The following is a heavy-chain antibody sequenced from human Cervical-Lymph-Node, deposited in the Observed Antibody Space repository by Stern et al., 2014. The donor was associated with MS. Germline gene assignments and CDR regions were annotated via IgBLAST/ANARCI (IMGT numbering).Heavy chain of an antibody. V-gene: IGHV4-34*01. CDR2: INSSGGP. CDR3: ARERKVERSARLLVSFDV. Sequence: QVKLQQWGAGLLRPSETLSLTCAFHGASFSDNYWSWIRQTPGKGLEWIGEINSSGGPHYNPSLMSRATLSVDPSRNHSSLKLSSLTAADTAMYYCARERKVERSARLLVSFDVWGQGTLVTVSS. CDR1: GASFSDNY. J-gene: IGHJ3*01. D-gene: IGHD1-1*01.